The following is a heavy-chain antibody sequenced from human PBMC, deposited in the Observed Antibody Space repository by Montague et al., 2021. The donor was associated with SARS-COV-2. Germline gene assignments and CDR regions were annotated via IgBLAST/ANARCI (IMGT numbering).Heavy chain of an antibody. CDR3: ARNRDYDILTGSYSGFDY. CDR2: IDWDDDK. CDR1: GFSLSTSGMC. D-gene: IGHD3-9*01. J-gene: IGHJ4*02. V-gene: IGHV2-70*01. Sequence: PALVKPTQTLTLTCTFSGFSLSTSGMCVSWIRQPPGKALEWLALIDWDDDKYYSTSLKTRLTISKDTSKNQVILTMTNMDPVDTATYYCARNRDYDILTGSYSGFDYWGQGTLVTGSS.